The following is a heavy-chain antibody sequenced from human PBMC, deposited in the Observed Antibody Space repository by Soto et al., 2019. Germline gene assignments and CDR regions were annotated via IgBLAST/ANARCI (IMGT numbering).Heavy chain of an antibody. V-gene: IGHV3-48*02. CDR1: GFSFSSYS. CDR3: AREEGLMVYAKYYGMDV. CDR2: ISSSSSTI. D-gene: IGHD2-8*01. Sequence: EVQLVESGGGLVQPGESLRLSCAASGFSFSSYSMNWVRQAPGKGLECVSYISSSSSTIYYADSVKGRFTISRDNAKNSLYLQMNSLRYEDTAVYYCAREEGLMVYAKYYGMDVWGQGTTVTVSS. J-gene: IGHJ6*02.